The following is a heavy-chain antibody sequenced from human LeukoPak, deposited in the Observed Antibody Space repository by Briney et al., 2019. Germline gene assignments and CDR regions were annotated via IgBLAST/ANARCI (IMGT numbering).Heavy chain of an antibody. D-gene: IGHD2-2*01. J-gene: IGHJ4*02. Sequence: SETLSLTCTVSGGSISSSSYYWGLIRQPPGKGLEWIGSIYYSGSTNYNPSLKSRVTISVDTSKNQFSLKLSSVTAADTAVYYCARSVVPAATYDYWGQGTLVTVSS. CDR3: ARSVVPAATYDY. V-gene: IGHV4-39*01. CDR2: IYYSGST. CDR1: GGSISSSSYY.